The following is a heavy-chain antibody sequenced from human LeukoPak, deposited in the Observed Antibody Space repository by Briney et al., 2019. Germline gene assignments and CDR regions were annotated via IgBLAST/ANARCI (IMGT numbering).Heavy chain of an antibody. CDR1: GFTFSTYA. Sequence: PGGSLRLSCGASGFTFSTYAMHWVRQAPGKGLECVSVISYDGTTKDYADSVKGRFTISRDNSKNTLYLQMNSLRAEDTAVYYCARGQDTAMVNFDYWGQGSLVTVSS. CDR3: ARGQDTAMVNFDY. CDR2: ISYDGTTK. J-gene: IGHJ4*02. V-gene: IGHV3-30*03. D-gene: IGHD5-18*01.